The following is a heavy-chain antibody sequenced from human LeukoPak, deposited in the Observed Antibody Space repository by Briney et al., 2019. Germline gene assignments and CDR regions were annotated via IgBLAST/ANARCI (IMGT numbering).Heavy chain of an antibody. CDR2: IYYSGST. Sequence: GSLRLSCAASGFTFSSYAMSWVRQAPGKGLEWIGSIYYSGSTYYNPSLKSRVTISVDTSKNQFSLKLSSVTAADTAVYYCARAVAGLPLDYWGQGTLVTVSS. D-gene: IGHD6-19*01. CDR3: ARAVAGLPLDY. J-gene: IGHJ4*02. CDR1: GFTFSSYA. V-gene: IGHV4-39*07.